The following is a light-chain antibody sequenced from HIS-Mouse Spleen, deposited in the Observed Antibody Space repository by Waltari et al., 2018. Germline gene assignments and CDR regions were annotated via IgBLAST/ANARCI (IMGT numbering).Light chain of an antibody. J-gene: IGKJ4*01. Sequence: DIVMTQSPDSLAVSLGERATINCKSSPSVLYSSNNKNYLAWYQQKPGQPPKLLIYWASTRESGVPDRFSGSGSGTSASLAISGLQSEDEADYYCAAWDDSLNGPVFGGGTK. CDR1: PSVLYSSNNKNY. CDR2: WAS. V-gene: IGKV4-1*01. CDR3: AAWDDSLNGPV.